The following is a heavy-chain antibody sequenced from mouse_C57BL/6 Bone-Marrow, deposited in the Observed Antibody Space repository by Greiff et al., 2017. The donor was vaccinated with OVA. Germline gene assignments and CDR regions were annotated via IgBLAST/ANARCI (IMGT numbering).Heavy chain of an antibody. CDR3: TRRELSLAY. D-gene: IGHD3-2*02. Sequence: QVQLKESGAELVRPGASVTLSCKASGYTFTDYEMHWVKQTPVHGLEWIGALDPETGGTAYNQKFKGKAILTADKSSSTAYMELRSLTSEDSAVYYCTRRELSLAYWGQGTLVTVSA. J-gene: IGHJ3*01. CDR2: LDPETGGT. V-gene: IGHV1-15*01. CDR1: GYTFTDYE.